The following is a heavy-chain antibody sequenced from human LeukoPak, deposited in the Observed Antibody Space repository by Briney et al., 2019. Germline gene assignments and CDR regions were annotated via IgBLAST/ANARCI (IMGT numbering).Heavy chain of an antibody. CDR3: ARGRVMTTVTTSSDY. V-gene: IGHV4-59*01. J-gene: IGHJ4*02. D-gene: IGHD4-11*01. CDR2: IYYSGTT. CDR1: GGSINSYY. Sequence: ASETLSLTCTVSGGSINSYYWSWIRQPPGKGLEWLGYIYYSGTTYYNPSLKSRVTISLDTSKNQFSLRLSSVTAADTAVYYCARGRVMTTVTTSSDYWGQGTLVTVSS.